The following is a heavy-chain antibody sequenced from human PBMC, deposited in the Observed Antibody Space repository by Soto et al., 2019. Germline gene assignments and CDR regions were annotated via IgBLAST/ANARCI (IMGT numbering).Heavy chain of an antibody. CDR3: ARFINQWFGELQANPYDYCYYGMDV. J-gene: IGHJ6*02. CDR1: GGTFSSYA. D-gene: IGHD3-10*01. Sequence: SVKVSCKASGGTFSSYAISWVRQAPGQGLEWMGGLIPIFGTANYAQKFQGRVTITADESASTAYMELSSLRSEGTAVYYCARFINQWFGELQANPYDYCYYGMDVWG. CDR2: LIPIFGTA. V-gene: IGHV1-69*13.